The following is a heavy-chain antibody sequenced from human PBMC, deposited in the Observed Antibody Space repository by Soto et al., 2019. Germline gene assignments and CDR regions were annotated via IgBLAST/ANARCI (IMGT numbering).Heavy chain of an antibody. Sequence: QVQVVQSRAEVKKPGASVKVSCKTSGYTFTKYDINWVRQAPGQGLEWMGWVSPDHGNAGYAPQFQGRVAMTSDTSINTVYMELNNLSSDDTAVYFCDVAAAGYWGQGTMVTVSS. V-gene: IGHV1-8*01. J-gene: IGHJ4*02. CDR1: GYTFTKYD. CDR3: DVAAAGY. D-gene: IGHD6-19*01. CDR2: VSPDHGNA.